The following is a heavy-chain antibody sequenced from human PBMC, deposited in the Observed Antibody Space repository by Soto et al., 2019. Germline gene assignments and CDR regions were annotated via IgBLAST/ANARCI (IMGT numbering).Heavy chain of an antibody. D-gene: IGHD1-26*01. Sequence: QVQLVESGGGVVQPGRSLRLSCAASGFTFSSYGMHWVRQAPGKGLEWVAVIWYDGSNKYYADSVKGRLTISRDNSKNTLYLQMNSLRAEDTAVYYCARDKAELTFDYWGQGTLVTVSS. CDR3: ARDKAELTFDY. CDR2: IWYDGSNK. CDR1: GFTFSSYG. J-gene: IGHJ4*02. V-gene: IGHV3-33*01.